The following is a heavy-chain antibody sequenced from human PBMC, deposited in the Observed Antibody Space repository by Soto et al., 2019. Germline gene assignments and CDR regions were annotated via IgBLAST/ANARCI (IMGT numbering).Heavy chain of an antibody. Sequence: ASVKVSCKASGYTFTGYYMHWVRQAPGQGFERMGWINPNSGGTNYAQKFQGWVTMTRDTSISTAYMELSRLRSDDTAVYYCARSVVVVTASGGYYGMDVWGQGTTVTV. CDR3: ARSVVVVTASGGYYGMDV. J-gene: IGHJ6*02. CDR2: INPNSGGT. CDR1: GYTFTGYY. V-gene: IGHV1-2*04. D-gene: IGHD2-21*02.